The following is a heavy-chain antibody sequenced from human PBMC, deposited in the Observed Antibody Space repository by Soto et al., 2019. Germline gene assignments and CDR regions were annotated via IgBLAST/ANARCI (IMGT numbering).Heavy chain of an antibody. CDR2: ISGSGGST. V-gene: IGHV3-23*01. Sequence: GGSLRLSCAASGFTFSSYAMSWVRQAPGKGLEWVSAISGSGGSTYYADSVKGRFTISRDNSKNTPYLQMNSLRAEDTAVYYCAKDWLYYDILTGYTDAFDIWGQGTMVTVSS. J-gene: IGHJ3*02. CDR3: AKDWLYYDILTGYTDAFDI. CDR1: GFTFSSYA. D-gene: IGHD3-9*01.